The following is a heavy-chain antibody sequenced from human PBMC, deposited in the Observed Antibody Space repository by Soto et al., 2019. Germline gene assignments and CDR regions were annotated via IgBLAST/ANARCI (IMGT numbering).Heavy chain of an antibody. J-gene: IGHJ4*01. CDR1: GFTFDTYT. Sequence: GSLRLSCAASGFTFDTYTMTWVRQAPGKGLEWVSSIYGNGRTTFYADSVRGRFTISKDFSRATLYLQMNGLRVEDTATYYCAEDRHPDGLWPFDHWGRGTLVTVSS. CDR3: AEDRHPDGLWPFDH. D-gene: IGHD2-8*01. V-gene: IGHV3-23*01. CDR2: IYGNGRTT.